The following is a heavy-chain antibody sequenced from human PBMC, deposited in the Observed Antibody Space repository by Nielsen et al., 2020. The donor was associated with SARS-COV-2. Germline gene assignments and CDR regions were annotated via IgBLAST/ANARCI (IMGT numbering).Heavy chain of an antibody. V-gene: IGHV1-46*01. J-gene: IGHJ4*02. Sequence: ASVQVSCKASGYTFTSYYMHWVRQAPGQGLEWMGIINPSGGSTSYAQKFQGRVTMTRDTSTSTVYMELSSLRSEDTAVYYCARDDRSGYFDYWGQGTLVTVSS. CDR1: GYTFTSYY. CDR3: ARDDRSGYFDY. D-gene: IGHD3-3*01. CDR2: INPSGGST.